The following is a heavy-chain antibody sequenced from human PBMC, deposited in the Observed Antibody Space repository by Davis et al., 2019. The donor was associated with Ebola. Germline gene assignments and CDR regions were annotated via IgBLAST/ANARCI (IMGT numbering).Heavy chain of an antibody. CDR3: VRESSSASHIIEYTWFDP. CDR2: ISSSGSTI. J-gene: IGHJ5*02. D-gene: IGHD2/OR15-2a*01. V-gene: IGHV3-48*04. Sequence: GESLKISCAASGFTFSSYWMSWVRQAPGKGLEWVSYISSSGSTIYYADSVKGRFTISRDNAKNSVYLQINSLRAEDTAVYYCVRESSSASHIIEYTWFDPWGQGTLVTVSS. CDR1: GFTFSSYW.